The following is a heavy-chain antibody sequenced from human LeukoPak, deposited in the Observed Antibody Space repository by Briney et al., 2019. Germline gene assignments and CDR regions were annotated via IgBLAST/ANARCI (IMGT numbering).Heavy chain of an antibody. CDR3: AKDTGGNGAYFYAMDV. CDR1: GFAFHNYA. Sequence: GGSLRLSCVGSGFAFHNYAMHWVRRPPGKGLEWVSAMNWNSDTKAYADSVKGRFTISRDRARNSLYLQMDSLRPEDTALYYCAKDTGGNGAYFYAMDVWGQGTSVTVSS. D-gene: IGHD4-23*01. V-gene: IGHV3-9*01. J-gene: IGHJ6*02. CDR2: MNWNSDTK.